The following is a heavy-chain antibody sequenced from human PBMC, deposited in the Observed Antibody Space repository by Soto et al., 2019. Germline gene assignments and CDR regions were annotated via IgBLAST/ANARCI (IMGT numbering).Heavy chain of an antibody. CDR1: GGSISSGGYY. CDR2: IYYSGST. CDR3: ERASPVHWLDP. Sequence: PSETLSLTCTVSGGSISSGGYYWSWIRQHPGKGLEWIGYIYYSGSTYYNPSLKSRVTISVDTSKNQFSLKLSSVTAADTAVYYCERASPVHWLDPWGQGPLVTVYS. V-gene: IGHV4-31*03. D-gene: IGHD1-1*01. J-gene: IGHJ5*02.